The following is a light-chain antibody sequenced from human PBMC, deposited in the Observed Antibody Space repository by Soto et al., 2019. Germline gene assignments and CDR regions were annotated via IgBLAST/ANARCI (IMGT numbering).Light chain of an antibody. CDR1: QSVTRSF. CDR3: HQYGGSPQA. J-gene: IGKJ3*01. V-gene: IGKV3-20*01. Sequence: EIVLTQSPGTLSLSPGERVTLSCRASQSVTRSFLAWYQQKPGQAPRLLIYGASSRATGIPDRFSGSGSGTDFTLTISRLETEDFAVYYCHQYGGSPQAFGPGTKVDIK. CDR2: GAS.